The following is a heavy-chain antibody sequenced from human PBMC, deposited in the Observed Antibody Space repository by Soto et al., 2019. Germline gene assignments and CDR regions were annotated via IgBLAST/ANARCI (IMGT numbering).Heavy chain of an antibody. Sequence: PGASLKISCKGSGYSFTNYWIGWVRQMPGKGLEWMGILYPGDSDTRYSPSFQGQVTISADKSFSTAYLQWSSLKASDTAMYYCARQYSGYNWYAFDIWGQGTMVTVSS. V-gene: IGHV5-51*01. D-gene: IGHD5-12*01. J-gene: IGHJ3*02. CDR2: LYPGDSDT. CDR1: GYSFTNYW. CDR3: ARQYSGYNWYAFDI.